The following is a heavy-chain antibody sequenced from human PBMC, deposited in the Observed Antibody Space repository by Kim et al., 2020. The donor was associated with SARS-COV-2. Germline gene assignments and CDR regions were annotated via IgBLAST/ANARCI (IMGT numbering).Heavy chain of an antibody. CDR3: ARASGYGSGGYYFDY. Sequence: SETLSLTCTVSGGSISSSSYYWGWIRQPPGKGLEWIGSIYYSGSTYYNPSLKSRVTISVDTSKNQFSLKLSAVTAAATAVYYCARASGYGSGGYYFDYWGQGTLVTVSS. J-gene: IGHJ4*02. CDR2: IYYSGST. D-gene: IGHD3-10*01. CDR1: GGSISSSSYY. V-gene: IGHV4-39*07.